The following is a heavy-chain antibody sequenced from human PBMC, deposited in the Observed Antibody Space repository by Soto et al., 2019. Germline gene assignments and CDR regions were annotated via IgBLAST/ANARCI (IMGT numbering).Heavy chain of an antibody. J-gene: IGHJ6*02. CDR2: IYYSGST. Sequence: QLQLQESGPGLVKPSETLSLTCTVSGGSISSSSYYWGWIRQPPGKGLEWIGSIYYSGSTYYNPSLKSRVTISVDTSKNQFSLKLSSVTAADTAVYYCALYSYGYYYYYGMDVWGQGTTVTVSS. V-gene: IGHV4-39*01. D-gene: IGHD5-18*01. CDR3: ALYSYGYYYYYGMDV. CDR1: GGSISSSSYY.